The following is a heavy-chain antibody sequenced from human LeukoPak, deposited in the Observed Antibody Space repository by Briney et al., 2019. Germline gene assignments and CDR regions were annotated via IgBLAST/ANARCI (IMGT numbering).Heavy chain of an antibody. D-gene: IGHD3-16*01. CDR1: GFTFSSYE. J-gene: IGHJ4*02. V-gene: IGHV3-23*01. Sequence: PGGSPRLSCAASGFTFSSYEMNWVRQAPGKGLEWVSTISGTGDTTHFADSVKGRFTISRDNSKNTLYLQMNSLRAEDTAVYYCAKDLLGWNGGVSDYWGQGTLVTVSS. CDR3: AKDLLGWNGGVSDY. CDR2: ISGTGDTT.